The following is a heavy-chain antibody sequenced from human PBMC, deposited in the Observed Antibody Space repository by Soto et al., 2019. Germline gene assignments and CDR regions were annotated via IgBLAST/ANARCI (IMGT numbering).Heavy chain of an antibody. D-gene: IGHD3-10*01. J-gene: IGHJ6*02. V-gene: IGHV1-69*01. CDR3: ARVLYYGSGSYSPYGMAV. CDR1: GVSFNNNG. CDR2: VSPPFRTS. Sequence: QVQLLQSGAEVKKPGSSVKVSCKTSGVSFNNNGIGWVRQAPGHGLEWMGGVSPPFRTSNYARKFQGRISITADASTGTVNMELSSLTSEDTAQYYCARVLYYGSGSYSPYGMAVWGQGTTVTVSS.